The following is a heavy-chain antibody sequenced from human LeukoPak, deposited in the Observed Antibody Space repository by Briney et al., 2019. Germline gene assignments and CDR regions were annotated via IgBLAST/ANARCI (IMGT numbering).Heavy chain of an antibody. Sequence: ASVKVSCKASGYTFTGYYMHWVRQAPGQGLEWMGWINPNSGGTNYAQKFQGRVTMTRDTSISTAYMELSRLRSDDTAVYYCARFITIFGVVNRGYYMDVWGKGTTVTVSS. CDR1: GYTFTGYY. D-gene: IGHD3-3*01. V-gene: IGHV1-2*02. J-gene: IGHJ6*03. CDR3: ARFITIFGVVNRGYYMDV. CDR2: INPNSGGT.